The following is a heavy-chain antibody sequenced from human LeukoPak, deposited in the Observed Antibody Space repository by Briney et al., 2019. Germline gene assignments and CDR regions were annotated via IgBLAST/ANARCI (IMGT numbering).Heavy chain of an antibody. CDR1: GFTFSGHW. V-gene: IGHV3-7*01. CDR2: INQGGSDK. J-gene: IGHJ4*02. D-gene: IGHD1-14*01. CDR3: TRDRSRAEDD. Sequence: GGSLRLSCAASGFTFSGHWMSWVRQAPGKGLEWVANINQGGSDKYYVDSVKGRFTISGDNANNLLYPQMNSLRGEDTAVYYCTRDRSRAEDDWGQGTLVTVSS.